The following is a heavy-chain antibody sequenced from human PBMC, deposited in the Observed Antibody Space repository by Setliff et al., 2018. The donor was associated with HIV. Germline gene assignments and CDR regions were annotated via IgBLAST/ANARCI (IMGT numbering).Heavy chain of an antibody. CDR1: GYTFTSYY. CDR2: INPSGGST. V-gene: IGHV1-46*01. CDR3: ARGARLLAGYSDRGDYYYMGV. J-gene: IGHJ6*03. D-gene: IGHD6-13*01. Sequence: ASVKVSCKASGYTFTSYYMHWVRQAPGQGLEWMGIINPSGGSTNYAQKFQGRVTMTRDTSTSTVYMELSSLRSEDTAVYYCARGARLLAGYSDRGDYYYMGVWGKGTTVTVSS.